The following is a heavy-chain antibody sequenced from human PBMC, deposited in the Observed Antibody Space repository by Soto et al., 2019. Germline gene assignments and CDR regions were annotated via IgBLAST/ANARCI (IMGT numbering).Heavy chain of an antibody. J-gene: IGHJ6*02. V-gene: IGHV4-34*01. CDR1: GGSFSGYY. Sequence: TCTVYGGSFSGYYWSWIRQPPGKGLEWIGEINHSGSTNYNPSLKSRVTISVDTSKNQFSLKLSSVTAADTAVYYCARVSGVLLWFGEFYYYGMDVWGQGTTVTVSS. CDR2: INHSGST. CDR3: ARVSGVLLWFGEFYYYGMDV. D-gene: IGHD3-10*01.